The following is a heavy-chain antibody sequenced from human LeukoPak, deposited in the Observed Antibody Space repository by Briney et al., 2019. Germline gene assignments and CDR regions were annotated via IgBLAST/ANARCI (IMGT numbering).Heavy chain of an antibody. D-gene: IGHD4-17*01. CDR1: GDSVSNNRVA. V-gene: IGHV6-1*01. CDR2: TYYRSKWYY. Sequence: SQTLSLTCAIFGDSVSNNRVAWNWIRQSPWRGLEWLGRTYYRSKWYYDSAVSLKSRVIINADTSKNQFSLQLNSVTPEDTAVYYCARGHYGASVADFRLWGQGTLVTVSS. J-gene: IGHJ1*01. CDR3: ARGHYGASVADFRL.